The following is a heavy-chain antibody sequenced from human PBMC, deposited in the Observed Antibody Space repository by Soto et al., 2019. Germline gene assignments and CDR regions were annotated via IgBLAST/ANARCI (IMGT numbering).Heavy chain of an antibody. J-gene: IGHJ4*02. Sequence: RLSCASSGFTFSSHSMHWVRQAPGKGLEWVANIWFDGSNKNYADSVKGRFTISRDNSKNTLFLQVNSLRAEDTAIYYCARAAYTSGYYYFDHWGQGPPVTVSS. D-gene: IGHD6-19*01. CDR3: ARAAYTSGYYYFDH. CDR1: GFTFSSHS. CDR2: IWFDGSNK. V-gene: IGHV3-33*01.